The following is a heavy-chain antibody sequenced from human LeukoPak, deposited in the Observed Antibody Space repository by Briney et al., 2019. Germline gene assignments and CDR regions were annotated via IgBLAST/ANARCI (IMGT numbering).Heavy chain of an antibody. CDR2: IYYSGST. D-gene: IGHD1-26*01. CDR1: GGSISSYY. Sequence: PSETLSLTCTVSGGSISSYYWSWIRQPPGKGLEWIGYIYYSGSTNYNPSLKSRVTISVDTSKNQFSLKLSSVTAADTAVYYCARARGSYSRHFDYWGQGTLVTASS. J-gene: IGHJ4*02. CDR3: ARARGSYSRHFDY. V-gene: IGHV4-59*01.